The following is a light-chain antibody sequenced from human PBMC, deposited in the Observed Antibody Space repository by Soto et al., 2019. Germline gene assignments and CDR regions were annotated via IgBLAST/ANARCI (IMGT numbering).Light chain of an antibody. V-gene: IGLV1-44*01. CDR1: SSNIGRNT. J-gene: IGLJ1*01. CDR2: SND. CDR3: AAWDGSLNAYV. Sequence: QSVLTQPPSASGTPGQRVSVSCSGSSSNIGRNTVNWYHQLPGTAPKVLIYSNDQRPSGVPDRFSGSKSGTSASLAISGLRSEDEADYYCAAWDGSLNAYVFGAGTKVTVL.